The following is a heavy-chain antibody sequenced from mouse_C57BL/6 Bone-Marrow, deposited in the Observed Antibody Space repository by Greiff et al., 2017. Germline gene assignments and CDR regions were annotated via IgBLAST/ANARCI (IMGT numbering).Heavy chain of an antibody. D-gene: IGHD1-1*01. Sequence: EVQRVESGGGLVKPGGSLKLSCAASGFTFSSYAMSWVRQTPEKRLEWVATISDGGRYTYYPDNVKGRFTISRDNAKNNLYLQMSHLKSEDTAMYYCARPGGSSPYYYAMDYWGQGTAVTVSS. V-gene: IGHV5-4*01. CDR2: ISDGGRYT. CDR3: ARPGGSSPYYYAMDY. CDR1: GFTFSSYA. J-gene: IGHJ4*01.